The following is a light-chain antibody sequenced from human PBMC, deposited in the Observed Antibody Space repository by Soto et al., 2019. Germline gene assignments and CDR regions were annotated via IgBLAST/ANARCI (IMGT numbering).Light chain of an antibody. V-gene: IGLV2-14*01. CDR1: SSDVGGYNY. J-gene: IGLJ2*01. Sequence: QSVLTQPASVSGSPGQSITISCTGTSSDVGGYNYVSWYQQHPGKAPKLMIYDVSNRPSGVSNRFSGSKSGNTASLTISGLQAEDEADYYCSSYTSNSTVVFGGATKLTVL. CDR3: SSYTSNSTVV. CDR2: DVS.